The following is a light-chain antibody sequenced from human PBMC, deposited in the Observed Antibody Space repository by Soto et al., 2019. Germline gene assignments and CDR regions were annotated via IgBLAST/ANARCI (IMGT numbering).Light chain of an antibody. CDR2: EVT. J-gene: IGLJ1*01. V-gene: IGLV2-14*01. Sequence: QSALTQPASVSGSPGQSIAISCNGSSSDIGIYKYVSWYQQHPGKVPKLIIYEVTNRPSGVSNRFSGSKSGNTASLTISGLQAEDEADYDCSSYTTSSTRVFGPGTKLTVL. CDR3: SSYTTSSTRV. CDR1: SSDIGIYKY.